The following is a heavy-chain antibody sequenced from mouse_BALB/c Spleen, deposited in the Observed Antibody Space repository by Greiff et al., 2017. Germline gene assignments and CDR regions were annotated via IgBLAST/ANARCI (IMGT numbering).Heavy chain of an antibody. CDR1: GFTFSSYA. CDR2: ISSGGST. V-gene: IGHV5-6-5*01. CDR3: ARRNYGSSYDYFDY. Sequence: EVQLVESGGGLVKPGGSLKLSCAASGFTFSSYAMSWVRQTPEKRLEWVASISSGGSTYYPDSVKGRFTISRDNARNILYLQMSSLRSEDTAMYYCARRNYGSSYDYFDYWGQGTTLTVSS. D-gene: IGHD1-1*01. J-gene: IGHJ2*01.